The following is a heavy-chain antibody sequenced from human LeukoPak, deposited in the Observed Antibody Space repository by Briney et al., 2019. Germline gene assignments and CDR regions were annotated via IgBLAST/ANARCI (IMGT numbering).Heavy chain of an antibody. D-gene: IGHD6-13*01. CDR2: INAGNGNT. Sequence: ASVKVSCKASGYTFTSYAMHWVRQAPGQRLEWMGWINAGNGNTKYSQKFQGRVTITRDTSASTAYMELSSLGSEDTAVYYCARDQIVAAAGTRYYYYGMDVWGQGTTVTVSS. CDR3: ARDQIVAAAGTRYYYYGMDV. J-gene: IGHJ6*02. V-gene: IGHV1-3*01. CDR1: GYTFTSYA.